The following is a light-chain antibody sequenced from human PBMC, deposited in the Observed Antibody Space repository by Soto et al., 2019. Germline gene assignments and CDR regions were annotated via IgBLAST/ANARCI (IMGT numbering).Light chain of an antibody. CDR2: DAS. Sequence: EIVLTQSPGTLSLSPGERATLSCRASQSVPRSYLAWYQQKPGQAPRLLIYDASRRATGIPDRFSGSGSGTDFTLTISRLEPEDFAVYYCQQYGSTPRTFGQGTKWIS. CDR1: QSVPRSY. J-gene: IGKJ1*01. CDR3: QQYGSTPRT. V-gene: IGKV3-20*01.